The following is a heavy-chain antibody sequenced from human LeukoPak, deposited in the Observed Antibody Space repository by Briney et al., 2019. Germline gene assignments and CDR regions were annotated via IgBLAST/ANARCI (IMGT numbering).Heavy chain of an antibody. CDR3: ARRAARPNYGMDV. V-gene: IGHV3-33*08. CDR2: IWYDGSNK. J-gene: IGHJ6*02. Sequence: GGSLRLSCAASGFIFSDYWMSWVRQAPGKGLEWVAVIWYDGSNKYYADSVKGRFTISRDNSKNTLYLQMNSLRAEDTAVYYCARRAARPNYGMDVWGQGTTVTVSS. D-gene: IGHD6-6*01. CDR1: GFIFSDYW.